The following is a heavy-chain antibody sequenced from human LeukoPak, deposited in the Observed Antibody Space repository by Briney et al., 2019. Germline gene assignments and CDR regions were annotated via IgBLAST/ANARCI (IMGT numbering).Heavy chain of an antibody. J-gene: IGHJ5*02. CDR2: IYYSGST. V-gene: IGHV4-59*01. Sequence: SETLSLTCTVSGGSISSYYWSWIRQPPGKGLEWIGHIYYSGSTNYNPSLKSRVTISVDTSKNQFSLKLSSVTAADTAVYYCARDEGRGWFDRWGQGTLVTVSS. CDR1: GGSISSYY. CDR3: ARDEGRGWFDR.